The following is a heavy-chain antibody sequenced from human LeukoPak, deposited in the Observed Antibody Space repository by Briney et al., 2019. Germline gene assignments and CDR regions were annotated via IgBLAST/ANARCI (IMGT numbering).Heavy chain of an antibody. CDR2: IYYSGST. CDR1: GGSISSYY. CDR3: TTVTPFGAFDI. J-gene: IGHJ3*02. V-gene: IGHV4-59*01. Sequence: SETLSLTCTVSGGSISSYYWSWIRQPPGKGLEWIGYIYYSGSTNYNPSLKSRVTISVDTSKNQFSLKLSSVTAADTAAYYCTTVTPFGAFDIWGQGTMVTVSS. D-gene: IGHD1-14*01.